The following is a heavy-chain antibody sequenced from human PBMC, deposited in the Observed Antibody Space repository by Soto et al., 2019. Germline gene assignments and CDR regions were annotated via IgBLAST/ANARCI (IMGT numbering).Heavy chain of an antibody. CDR3: ARDYARGWCQF. Sequence: GGSLRLSCTASGFYFSNSGIQWVRQTPGKGLEWVALISFDGDKYYVDSVKGRFTISRDNPTNTVYLQMNRLRPEDTGVYYCARDYARGWCQFWGQGTLVTVSS. D-gene: IGHD2-8*02. V-gene: IGHV3-30*03. J-gene: IGHJ4*02. CDR2: ISFDGDK. CDR1: GFYFSNSG.